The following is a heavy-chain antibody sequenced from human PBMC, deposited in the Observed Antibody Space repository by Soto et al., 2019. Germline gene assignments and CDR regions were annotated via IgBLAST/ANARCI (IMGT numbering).Heavy chain of an antibody. CDR3: TRADRRLPSMDV. Sequence: LSLTCTVSGGSISSCYCSWIRQPPGKGVEWIGYIYYSGSTNYNPSLKSRVTISVDTSKKQFSMKLSSVTAAYTAVYFCTRADRRLPSMDVWGQGTTVTVSS. J-gene: IGHJ6*02. CDR2: IYYSGST. CDR1: GGSISSCY. V-gene: IGHV4-59*01. D-gene: IGHD2-21*01.